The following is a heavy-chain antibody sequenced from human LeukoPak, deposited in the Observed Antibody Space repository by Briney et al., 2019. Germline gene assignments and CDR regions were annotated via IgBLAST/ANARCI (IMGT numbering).Heavy chain of an antibody. CDR3: ARVILRDFWSGYPVV. J-gene: IGHJ6*04. Sequence: PSETLSLTCTVSGGSIRSSGCYWGWIRQPPGTGLEWIGSIYYSGNTYYNPSLESRVTISVDTSNNQFSLKLSSVTAADTAVYYCARVILRDFWSGYPVVWGRGTAVTVSS. CDR1: GGSIRSSGCY. CDR2: IYYSGNT. V-gene: IGHV4-39*01. D-gene: IGHD3-3*01.